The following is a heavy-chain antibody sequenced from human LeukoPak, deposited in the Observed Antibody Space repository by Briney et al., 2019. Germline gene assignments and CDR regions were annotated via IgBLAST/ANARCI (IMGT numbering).Heavy chain of an antibody. Sequence: EASVKVSCKASGYTFSDYYMHWVRQAPGQGLEWMGWINPYSGGTNYAEKFQGRVTMTRDTSITTAYMELSSLRSDDTAMYYCAALRRSGWYLGDWGQVTLVTV. CDR3: AALRRSGWYLGD. D-gene: IGHD6-19*01. CDR2: INPYSGGT. CDR1: GYTFSDYY. V-gene: IGHV1-2*02. J-gene: IGHJ4*02.